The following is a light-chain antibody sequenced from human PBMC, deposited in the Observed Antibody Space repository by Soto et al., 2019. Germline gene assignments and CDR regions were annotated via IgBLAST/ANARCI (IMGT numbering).Light chain of an antibody. CDR1: EILSSTY. Sequence: LTQSPGTLSLSPGETATLSCRATEILSSTYMAWYQKKPGHAPRLLIYGSSNRATGIPDRFSGSGSGTHFTLTITILEHEYFAVYYCQQYGSSPPFGQGTRLEIK. CDR3: QQYGSSPP. V-gene: IGKV3-20*01. J-gene: IGKJ5*01. CDR2: GSS.